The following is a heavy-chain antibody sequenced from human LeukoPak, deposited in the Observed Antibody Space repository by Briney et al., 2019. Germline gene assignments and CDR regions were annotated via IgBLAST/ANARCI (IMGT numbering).Heavy chain of an antibody. CDR2: ISYDGSNK. CDR3: ARAEWELLRGHFDY. V-gene: IGHV3-30-3*01. J-gene: IGHJ4*02. Sequence: SGGSLRLSCAASGFTFSSYAMPWVRQAPGKGLEWVAVISYDGSNKYYADSVKGRFTISRDNSKNTLYLQMNSLRAEDTAVYYCARAEWELLRGHFDYWGQGTLVTVSS. D-gene: IGHD1-26*01. CDR1: GFTFSSYA.